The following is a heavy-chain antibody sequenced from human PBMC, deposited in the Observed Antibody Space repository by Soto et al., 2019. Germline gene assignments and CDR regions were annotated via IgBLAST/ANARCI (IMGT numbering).Heavy chain of an antibody. J-gene: IGHJ6*02. D-gene: IGHD2-15*01. CDR3: ARGSSVVVVAANYYYYGMDV. V-gene: IGHV1-69*13. CDR1: RGTFSIYA. Sequence: SVKVSCQAYRGTFSIYAISWVRQAPGQGLEWMGGIIPIFGTANYAQKFQGRVTITADESTSTAYMELSSLRSEDTAVYYCARGSSVVVVAANYYYYGMDVWGQGTTVTVSS. CDR2: IIPIFGTA.